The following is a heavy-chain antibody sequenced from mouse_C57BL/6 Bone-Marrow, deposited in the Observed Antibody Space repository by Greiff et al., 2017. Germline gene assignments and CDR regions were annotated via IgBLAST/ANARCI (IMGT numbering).Heavy chain of an antibody. Sequence: VQLQQSGPELVKPGASVKISCKASGYTFTDYYMNWVKQSHGKSLEWIGDINPNNGGTSYNQKFKGKATLTVDKSSSTAYMELRSLTSEDSAVYYCARGRQLRLRADYWGQGTTLTVSS. CDR3: ARGRQLRLRADY. J-gene: IGHJ2*01. D-gene: IGHD3-2*02. CDR2: INPNNGGT. CDR1: GYTFTDYY. V-gene: IGHV1-26*01.